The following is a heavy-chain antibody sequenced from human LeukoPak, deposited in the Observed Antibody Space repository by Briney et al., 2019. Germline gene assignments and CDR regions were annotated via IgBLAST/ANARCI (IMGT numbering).Heavy chain of an antibody. Sequence: GGSLRLSCAASGFTFTSYGMHWVRQAPGQGLEWVAFIRYDGSNKYYADSVKGRFTISRDNAKNSLYLQMNSLRAEDTAVYYCARDAGSVLRFLEWLSHDAFDIWGQGTMVTVSS. CDR1: GFTFTSYG. V-gene: IGHV3-30*02. CDR3: ARDAGSVLRFLEWLSHDAFDI. D-gene: IGHD3-3*01. CDR2: IRYDGSNK. J-gene: IGHJ3*02.